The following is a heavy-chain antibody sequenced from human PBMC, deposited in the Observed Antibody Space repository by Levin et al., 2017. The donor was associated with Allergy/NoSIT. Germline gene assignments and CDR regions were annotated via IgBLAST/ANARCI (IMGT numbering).Heavy chain of an antibody. CDR3: ARGAAAAATLWGGNWFDP. J-gene: IGHJ5*02. CDR1: GFTFSSYW. CDR2: INTDGSST. V-gene: IGHV3-74*01. Sequence: HAGGSLRLSCAASGFTFSSYWIHWVRQAPGKGLVWVSRINTDGSSTNYADSVKGRFTISRDNAKNTLYLQMNSLRAEDTAVYYCARGAAAAATLWGGNWFDPWGQGTLVTVSS. D-gene: IGHD6-13*01.